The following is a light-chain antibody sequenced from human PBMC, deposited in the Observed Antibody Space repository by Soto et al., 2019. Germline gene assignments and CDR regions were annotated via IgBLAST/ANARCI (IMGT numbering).Light chain of an antibody. V-gene: IGLV2-11*01. Sequence: QSVLTQPRSVSGSPGQSVTISCTGTSSDVGGYDYVSWYQKHPGKAPNLVIYNVSERPSGVPDRISGSKSGNTASLTISGLQAEDEADYYCCSYAGIYTLYVFGTGTKVTVL. CDR1: SSDVGGYDY. J-gene: IGLJ1*01. CDR2: NVS. CDR3: CSYAGIYTLYV.